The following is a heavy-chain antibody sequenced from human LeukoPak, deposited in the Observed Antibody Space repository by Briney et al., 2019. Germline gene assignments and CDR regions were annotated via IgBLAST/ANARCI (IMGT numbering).Heavy chain of an antibody. CDR2: ISSSGSTI. CDR3: ARDQAAKAGDSSGYYRLDY. CDR1: GFTFSSYT. J-gene: IGHJ4*02. Sequence: PGGSLRLSCAASGFTFSSYTMNWVRQAPGKGLEWVSYISSSGSTIYYADSVKGRFTISRDNAKNSLYLQMNSLRAEDTAVYYCARDQAAKAGDSSGYYRLDYWGQGTLVTVSS. D-gene: IGHD3-22*01. V-gene: IGHV3-48*04.